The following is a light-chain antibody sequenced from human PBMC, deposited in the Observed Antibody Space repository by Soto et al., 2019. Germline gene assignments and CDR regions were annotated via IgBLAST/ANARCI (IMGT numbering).Light chain of an antibody. Sequence: QSVLIQPPSASGTPGQRDTVSCSGGSSNIGSYTVNWYQQLPGAAPKLLIYSNSQRPSGVPDRFSASKSGTSASLAISGLQSEDEAEYYCAAWDDSLNGYVFGPGTKLTVL. CDR3: AAWDDSLNGYV. V-gene: IGLV1-44*01. CDR1: SSNIGSYT. J-gene: IGLJ1*01. CDR2: SNS.